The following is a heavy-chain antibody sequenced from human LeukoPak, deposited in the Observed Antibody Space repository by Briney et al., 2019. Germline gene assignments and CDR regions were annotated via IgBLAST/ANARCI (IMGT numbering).Heavy chain of an antibody. CDR1: GFTFSSYA. CDR3: AKVMTRIVVVPAAIDY. J-gene: IGHJ4*02. Sequence: GGSLRLSCAASGFTFSSYAMSRVRQAPGKGLEWVSAISGSGGSTYYADSVKGRFTISRDNSKNTLYLQMNSLRAEDTAVYYCAKVMTRIVVVPAAIDYWGQGTLVTVSS. D-gene: IGHD2-2*01. CDR2: ISGSGGST. V-gene: IGHV3-23*01.